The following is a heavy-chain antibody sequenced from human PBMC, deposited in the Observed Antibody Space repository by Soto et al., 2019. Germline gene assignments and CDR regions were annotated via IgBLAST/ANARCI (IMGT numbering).Heavy chain of an antibody. J-gene: IGHJ6*02. Sequence: GASVKVSCKVSGYTLTELSMHWVRQAPGKGLEWMGGFDPEDGETIYAQKFQGRVTMTEDTSTDTAYMELSSLRSEDTAVYYCATAAYVNSDFYYYYGMDVWGQGTSVTGSS. CDR2: FDPEDGET. CDR1: GYTLTELS. V-gene: IGHV1-24*01. CDR3: ATAAYVNSDFYYYYGMDV. D-gene: IGHD3-16*01.